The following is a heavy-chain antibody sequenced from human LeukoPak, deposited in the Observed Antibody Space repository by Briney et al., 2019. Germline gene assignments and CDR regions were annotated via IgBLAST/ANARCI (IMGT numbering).Heavy chain of an antibody. V-gene: IGHV3-23*01. J-gene: IGHJ4*02. Sequence: GGSLRLSCAASGFTFSNYAMRWVRQAPGKGLEWVSVISASGATTYNADSVKGRFTISRDNSENTLYLQMNSLRADATAVYYCAKQRSSYYDSSDYWGQGTLVTVSS. D-gene: IGHD3-22*01. CDR1: GFTFSNYA. CDR2: ISASGATT. CDR3: AKQRSSYYDSSDY.